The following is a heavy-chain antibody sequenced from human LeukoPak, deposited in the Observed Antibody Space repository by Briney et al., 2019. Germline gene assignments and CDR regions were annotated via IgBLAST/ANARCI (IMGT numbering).Heavy chain of an antibody. V-gene: IGHV3-7*03. CDR1: GFTFSSYW. CDR3: SPTVTDQIIDY. Sequence: GGSLILSCAASGFTFSSYWMSWVRQAPGKGLEWVANIKQDGSEKYYVDSVKGRFTISRDNSKNTLYLQMNSLRAEDTAVYYCSPTVTDQIIDYWGQGTLVTVSS. J-gene: IGHJ4*02. D-gene: IGHD4-17*01. CDR2: IKQDGSEK.